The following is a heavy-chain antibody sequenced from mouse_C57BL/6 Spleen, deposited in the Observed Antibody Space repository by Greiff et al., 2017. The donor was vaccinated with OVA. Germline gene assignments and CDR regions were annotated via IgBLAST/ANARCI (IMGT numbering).Heavy chain of an antibody. J-gene: IGHJ2*01. CDR3: ARGTAQAPYFDY. CDR1: GYAFSSYW. V-gene: IGHV1-80*01. CDR2: IYPGDGDT. Sequence: VQLKQSGAELVKPGASVKISCKASGYAFSSYWMNWVKQRPGKGLEWIGQIYPGDGDTNYNGKFKGKATLTADKSSSTAYMQLSSLTSEDSAVYFCARGTAQAPYFDYWGQGTTLTVSS. D-gene: IGHD3-2*02.